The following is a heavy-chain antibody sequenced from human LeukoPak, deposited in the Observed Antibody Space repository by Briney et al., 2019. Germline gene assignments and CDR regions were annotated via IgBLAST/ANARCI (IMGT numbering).Heavy chain of an antibody. CDR2: IYHGGTT. V-gene: IGHV4-59*08. J-gene: IGHJ4*02. CDR3: ARHGGSLDYFDS. D-gene: IGHD2-15*01. Sequence: PSETLSLTCSVSTGSISTYYWSWIRHSPGKGLEWICYIYHGGTTSYNPSLRRRVTISVDSHKNKFFLRLTSLTAAEKALYYCARHGGSLDYFDSWGPGSLVIVSS. CDR1: TGSISTYY.